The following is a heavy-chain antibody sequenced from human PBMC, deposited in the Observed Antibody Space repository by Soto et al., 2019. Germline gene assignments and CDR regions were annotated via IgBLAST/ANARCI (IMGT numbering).Heavy chain of an antibody. Sequence: ASVKVSCKASGYTFTSYAMHWVRQAPGQRLEWMGWINAGNGNTKYSQKFQGRVTITRDTSASTAYMELSSLRSEDTAVYYCARDKRGYCSSTSCYAGPFDYWGQGTLVTVSS. CDR2: INAGNGNT. CDR3: ARDKRGYCSSTSCYAGPFDY. J-gene: IGHJ4*02. D-gene: IGHD2-2*01. CDR1: GYTFTSYA. V-gene: IGHV1-3*01.